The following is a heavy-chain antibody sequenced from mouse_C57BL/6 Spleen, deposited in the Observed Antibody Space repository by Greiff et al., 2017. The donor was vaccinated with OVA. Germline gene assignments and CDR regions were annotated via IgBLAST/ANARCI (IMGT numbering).Heavy chain of an antibody. CDR1: GFTFTDYY. J-gene: IGHJ2*01. Sequence: EVNVVESGGGLVQPGGSLSLSCAASGFTFTDYYMSWVRQPPGKALEWLGFIRNKANGYTTEYSASVKGRFTISRDNSQSILYLQMKALRAEDSATYYCAKYGFDYWGQGTTLTVST. CDR2: IRNKANGYTT. V-gene: IGHV7-3*01. CDR3: AKYGFDY.